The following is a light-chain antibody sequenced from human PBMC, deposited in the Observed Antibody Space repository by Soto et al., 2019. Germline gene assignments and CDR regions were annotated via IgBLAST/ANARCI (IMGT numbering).Light chain of an antibody. CDR3: QQYDNWPET. J-gene: IGKJ1*01. Sequence: EIVIRQSPSALCVYPGGRATVSCRASQSISGALAWYQQKPGQAPRLLIYGVSTRAAGVPARFSGSGSGTDFTLTISSLQSEDFAVYYCQQYDNWPETFGQGTKVDIK. V-gene: IGKV3-15*01. CDR1: QSISGA. CDR2: GVS.